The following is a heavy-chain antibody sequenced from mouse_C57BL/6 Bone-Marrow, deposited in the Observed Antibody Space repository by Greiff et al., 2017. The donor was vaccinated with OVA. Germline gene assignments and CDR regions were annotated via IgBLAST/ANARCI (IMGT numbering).Heavy chain of an antibody. J-gene: IGHJ2*01. CDR1: GYSFTDYY. V-gene: IGHV1-39*01. CDR3: AGGGNHDD. Sequence: VQLQQSGPELVKPGASVKISCKASGYSFTDYYMNWVKQSTGTSLEWIGVIHPNYGTTSYHQKFKGKATLTVDQSSSTAYMQLNSLTSEDSAVYYCAGGGNHDDWGKGTTLTVSS. CDR2: IHPNYGTT. D-gene: IGHD2-1*01.